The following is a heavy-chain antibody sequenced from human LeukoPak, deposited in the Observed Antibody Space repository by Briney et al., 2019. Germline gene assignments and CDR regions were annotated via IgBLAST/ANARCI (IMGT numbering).Heavy chain of an antibody. CDR2: IHFNGNT. J-gene: IGHJ4*02. D-gene: IGHD1-26*01. Sequence: SETLSLTCTVSGDSISGGTFYWGWVRQPPGQGLEWIGSIHFNGNTYYNPSLKSPVTISVDMPKNQFSLNLSSVTVADTAVYYCAGRVGATIWTGLHFWGQGILVTLSS. CDR3: AGRVGATIWTGLHF. V-gene: IGHV4-39*01. CDR1: GDSISGGTFY.